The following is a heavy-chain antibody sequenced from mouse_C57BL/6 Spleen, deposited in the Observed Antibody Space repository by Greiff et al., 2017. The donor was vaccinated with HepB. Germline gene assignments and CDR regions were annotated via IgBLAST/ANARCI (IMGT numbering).Heavy chain of an antibody. CDR1: GYTFTSYW. Sequence: VQLQQPGAELVKPGASVKMSCKASGYTFTSYWITWVKQRPGQGLEWIGEIYPGSGSTNYNEKFKSKATLTVDTSSSTAYMQLSSLTSEDSAVYYCARSGIYYYGMDYWGQGTSVTVSS. J-gene: IGHJ4*01. CDR3: ARSGIYYYGMDY. V-gene: IGHV1-55*01. D-gene: IGHD3-1*01. CDR2: IYPGSGST.